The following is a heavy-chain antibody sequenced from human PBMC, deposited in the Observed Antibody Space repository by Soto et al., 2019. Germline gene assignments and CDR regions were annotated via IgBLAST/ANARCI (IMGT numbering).Heavy chain of an antibody. J-gene: IGHJ4*02. CDR2: ISYSGNT. Sequence: SETLSLTCTVSGGSISKFYWSWIRQPPGKGLEWIGYISYSGNTNYNPSLKSRVSISVDTSKNQLSLNLTSVTAADTAVYYCARAPMVLSRSYFDSWGQGTPVTVSS. D-gene: IGHD2-8*01. CDR1: GGSISKFY. V-gene: IGHV4-59*01. CDR3: ARAPMVLSRSYFDS.